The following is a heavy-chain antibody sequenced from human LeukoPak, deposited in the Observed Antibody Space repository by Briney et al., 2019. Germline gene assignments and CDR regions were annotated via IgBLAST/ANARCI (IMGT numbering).Heavy chain of an antibody. V-gene: IGHV3-30*18. CDR3: AKDLFDY. Sequence: GRSLRLSCAASGFTFSSYGMHWVRQAPGKGLERVAVISYDGSNKYYADSVKGRFTISRDNSKNTLYLQMNSLRAEDTAVYYCAKDLFDYWGQGTLVTVSS. CDR1: GFTFSSYG. J-gene: IGHJ4*02. CDR2: ISYDGSNK.